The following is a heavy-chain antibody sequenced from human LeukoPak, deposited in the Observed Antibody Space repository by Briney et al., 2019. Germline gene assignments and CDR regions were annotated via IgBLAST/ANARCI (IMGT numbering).Heavy chain of an antibody. CDR1: GDSVSSNSVS. D-gene: IGHD6-19*01. CDR2: TYYRSKWYY. Sequence: SQTLSLTCAISGDSVSSNSVSWNWIRQSPSRGLEWLGRTYYRSKWYYDYALSVKSRITVNPDTSKNQFSLQLNSVTPEDTAVYYCARDRPNSSGWTPLDYWGQGTLVTASS. CDR3: ARDRPNSSGWTPLDY. J-gene: IGHJ4*02. V-gene: IGHV6-1*01.